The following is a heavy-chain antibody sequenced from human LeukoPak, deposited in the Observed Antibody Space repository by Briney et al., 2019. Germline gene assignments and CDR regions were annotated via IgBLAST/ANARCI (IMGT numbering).Heavy chain of an antibody. V-gene: IGHV1-69*05. CDR3: VSSSWTYYSDY. D-gene: IGHD6-13*01. J-gene: IGHJ4*02. CDR2: IIPIFGTA. Sequence: GASVKVSCKASGGTFSSYAISWVRQAPGPGLEWMGGIIPIFGTANYAQKFQGRVTITTDESTSTAYMELSSLRSEDTAVYYCVSSSWTYYSDYWGQGTLVTVSS. CDR1: GGTFSSYA.